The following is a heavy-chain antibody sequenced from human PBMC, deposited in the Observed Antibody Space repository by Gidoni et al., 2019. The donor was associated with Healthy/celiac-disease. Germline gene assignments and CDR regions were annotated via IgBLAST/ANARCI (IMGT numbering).Heavy chain of an antibody. CDR1: GGSFSGYY. J-gene: IGHJ4*02. CDR3: ARGGYYYGSGSYYTLSFDY. Sequence: QVQLQQWGAGLLKPSETLSLTCAVYGGSFSGYYWRWIGQPPGKGLEWIGEINHSGSTNYNPSLKSRGTISVDTSKNQLSLKLSSVTAADTAVDYCARGGYYYGSGSYYTLSFDYWGQGTLVTVSS. CDR2: INHSGST. D-gene: IGHD3-10*01. V-gene: IGHV4-34*01.